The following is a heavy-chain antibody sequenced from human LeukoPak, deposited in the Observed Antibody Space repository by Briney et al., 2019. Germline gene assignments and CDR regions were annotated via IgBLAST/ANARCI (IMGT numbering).Heavy chain of an antibody. CDR1: GFTFSDFT. J-gene: IGHJ4*02. CDR3: ARAYCTGGTCFKDY. CDR2: ISYDGGIQ. D-gene: IGHD2-8*02. V-gene: IGHV3-30-3*01. Sequence: GGSLRLSCAASGFTFSDFTLHWVRQAPGKGLEWLAYISYDGGIQYYADSVKGRFSISRDNSKNTLYLQLNSLRTEDTALYYCARAYCTGGTCFKDYWGQGTLVTVSS.